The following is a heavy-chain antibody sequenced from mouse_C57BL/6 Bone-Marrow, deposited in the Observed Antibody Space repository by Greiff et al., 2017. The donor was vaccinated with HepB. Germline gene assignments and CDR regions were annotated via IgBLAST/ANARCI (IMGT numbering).Heavy chain of an antibody. V-gene: IGHV8-8*01. CDR3: ARIVFSTTDYAMDY. D-gene: IGHD1-1*01. CDR2: IWWDDDK. Sequence: QVTLKESGPGILQPSQSLSLSCSFSGFSLSTFGMGVGWIRPPSGQGLEWLAHIWWDDDKYYNPALKSRLTISKDTSKNPVFLQIGNVDTEDTATYYCARIVFSTTDYAMDYWGQGTSVTVSS. CDR1: GFSLSTFGMG. J-gene: IGHJ4*01.